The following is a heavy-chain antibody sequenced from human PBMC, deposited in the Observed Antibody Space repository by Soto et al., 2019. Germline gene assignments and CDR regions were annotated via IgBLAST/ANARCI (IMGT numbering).Heavy chain of an antibody. Sequence: PSETLSLTCTVSGGSISSGGYYWSWIRQHPGKGLEWIGYIYYSGSTYYNPSLKSRVTISVDTSKNQFSLKLSSVTAADTAVYYCARDYALTYCSSTSCYYYYGMDVWGQGTTVTVSS. CDR1: GGSISSGGYY. J-gene: IGHJ6*02. V-gene: IGHV4-31*03. CDR3: ARDYALTYCSSTSCYYYYGMDV. D-gene: IGHD2-2*01. CDR2: IYYSGST.